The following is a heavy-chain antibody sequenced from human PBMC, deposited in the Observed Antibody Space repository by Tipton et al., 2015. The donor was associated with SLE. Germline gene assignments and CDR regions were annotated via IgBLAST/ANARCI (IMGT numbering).Heavy chain of an antibody. CDR3: AREQRWPEDFDL. CDR1: GYSVSSGSY. Sequence: TLSLTCAVSGYSVSSGSYWGWIRQPPGKGLAWIGSMYNSGNTFYNPSLKSRVTISLDMSKNQFSLKLSSVTAADTAVYYCAREQRWPEDFDLWGRGTLVTVSS. CDR2: MYNSGNT. J-gene: IGHJ2*01. V-gene: IGHV4-38-2*02. D-gene: IGHD5-24*01.